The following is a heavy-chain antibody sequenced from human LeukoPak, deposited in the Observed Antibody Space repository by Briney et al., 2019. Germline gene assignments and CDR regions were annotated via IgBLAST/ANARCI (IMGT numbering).Heavy chain of an antibody. Sequence: GGTLRLSCAASGFIFSHYGMTWVRQAPGKGLEWVSGISGGSSGIYYSDSAKGRFTISRDNSKNTVYLQMNSLRADDTAVYYCAKGRGIPTSSWQDGWGQGTLVTVSS. V-gene: IGHV3-23*01. J-gene: IGHJ4*02. CDR3: AKGRGIPTSSWQDG. CDR1: GFIFSHYG. D-gene: IGHD6-13*01. CDR2: ISGGSSGI.